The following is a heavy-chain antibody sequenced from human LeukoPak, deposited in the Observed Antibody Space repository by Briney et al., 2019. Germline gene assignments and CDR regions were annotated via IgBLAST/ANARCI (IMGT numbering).Heavy chain of an antibody. CDR1: GYTFTGYY. J-gene: IGHJ4*02. Sequence: ASVKVSCKASGYTFTGYYMHWVRQAPGQGLEWMGWINPNSGGTNYAQKFQGRVTMTRDTSISTAYVELSRLRSDDTAVYYCARAVGYSSGWYKYWGQGTLVTVSS. D-gene: IGHD6-19*01. CDR2: INPNSGGT. V-gene: IGHV1-2*02. CDR3: ARAVGYSSGWYKY.